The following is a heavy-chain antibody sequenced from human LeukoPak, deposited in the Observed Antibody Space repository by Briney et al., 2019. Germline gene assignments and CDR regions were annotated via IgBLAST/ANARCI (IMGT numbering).Heavy chain of an antibody. V-gene: IGHV3-9*01. CDR1: GFTFDDYA. CDR2: ISWNSGSI. Sequence: GRSLRLSCAASGFTFDDYAMHWVRQAPGKGLEWVSGISWNSGSIGYADSVKGRFTISRDNAKNSLYLQMNSLRAEDTALYYCAKDKDSGSWPSNWFDPWGQGTLVTVSS. D-gene: IGHD6-13*01. CDR3: AKDKDSGSWPSNWFDP. J-gene: IGHJ5*02.